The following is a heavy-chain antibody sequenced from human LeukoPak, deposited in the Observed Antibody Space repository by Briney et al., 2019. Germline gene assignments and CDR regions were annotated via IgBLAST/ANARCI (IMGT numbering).Heavy chain of an antibody. J-gene: IGHJ4*02. CDR1: GFTFSSYS. CDR2: ISSSSSYI. CDR3: AREEKYCSGGSCYYFDY. D-gene: IGHD2-15*01. Sequence: GGSLRLSCAASGFTFSSYSMNWVRQAPGKGLEWVSSISSSSSYIYYADSVKGRFTISRDNAKNSLYLQMNSLRAEDTAVYYCAREEKYCSGGSCYYFDYWGQGTLVTVSS. V-gene: IGHV3-21*01.